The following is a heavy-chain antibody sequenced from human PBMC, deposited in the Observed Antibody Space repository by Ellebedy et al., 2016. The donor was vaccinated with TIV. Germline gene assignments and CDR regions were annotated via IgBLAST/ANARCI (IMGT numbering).Heavy chain of an antibody. CDR2: INHSGST. Sequence: MPGGSLRLSCAVYGGSFSGYYWSWIRQPPGKGLEWIGEINHSGSTNYNPSPKSRVTISVDTSKNQFSLKLSSVTAADTAVYYCARADVRGAKFYFDLWGQGTLVTVSS. D-gene: IGHD3-10*01. CDR1: GGSFSGYY. J-gene: IGHJ4*02. V-gene: IGHV4-34*01. CDR3: ARADVRGAKFYFDL.